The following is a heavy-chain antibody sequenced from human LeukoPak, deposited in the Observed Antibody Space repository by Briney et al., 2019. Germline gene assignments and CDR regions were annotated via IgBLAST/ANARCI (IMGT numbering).Heavy chain of an antibody. D-gene: IGHD2/OR15-2a*01. CDR2: IYHSGST. Sequence: SETLSLTCAVSGYSISSGYYWGWIRQPPGKGLEWIGSIYHSGSTYYNPSLKSRVTISVDTSKNQFSLKLSSVTAADTAVYYCARSRLNSDAFDIWGQGTMVTVSS. CDR1: GYSISSGYY. CDR3: ARSRLNSDAFDI. V-gene: IGHV4-38-2*01. J-gene: IGHJ3*02.